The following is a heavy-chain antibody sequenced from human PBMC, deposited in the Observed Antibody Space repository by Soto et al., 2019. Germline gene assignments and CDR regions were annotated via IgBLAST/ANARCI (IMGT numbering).Heavy chain of an antibody. CDR1: GYTFTSYG. CDR3: ARDCSSTSCYPTYYYHGMDV. V-gene: IGHV1-18*01. Sequence: QVQLVQSGAEVKKPGASVKVSCKASGYTFTSYGISWVRQAPGQGLEWMGWISAYNGNTNYAQKLQGRVTMTTDTSTSTAYMELRSLRSDDTAVYYCARDCSSTSCYPTYYYHGMDVWGQGTTVTVSS. CDR2: ISAYNGNT. J-gene: IGHJ6*02. D-gene: IGHD2-2*01.